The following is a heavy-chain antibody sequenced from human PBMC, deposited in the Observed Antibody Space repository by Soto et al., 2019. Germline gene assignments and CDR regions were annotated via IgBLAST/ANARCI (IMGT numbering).Heavy chain of an antibody. CDR2: MYYSGST. D-gene: IGHD3-16*01. V-gene: IGHV4-59*08. J-gene: IGHJ6*03. CDR1: GGSISGHY. Sequence: QVQLQESGPGLVKPSETLSLSCSVSGGSISGHYWSWVRQTPGKGLEWIGYMYYSGSTNYNPSLKSRVTISVDTSKNLFSLRLTSVTAAHTAVHYCARGPYYDLIWNYYYMDVWGKGTTVTVSS. CDR3: ARGPYYDLIWNYYYMDV.